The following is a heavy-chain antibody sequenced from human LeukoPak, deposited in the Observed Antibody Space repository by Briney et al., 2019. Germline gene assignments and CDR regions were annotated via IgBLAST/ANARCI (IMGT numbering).Heavy chain of an antibody. Sequence: PGGSLRLSCAASGFTFSSYAMHWVRQAPGKGLEWVAVISYDGSNKYYADSVKGRFTISRDNSKNTLYLQMNSLRAEDTAVYYCARDPGLVRGVIFPEDPYYFDYWGQGTLVTVSS. CDR3: ARDPGLVRGVIFPEDPYYFDY. V-gene: IGHV3-30*04. CDR1: GFTFSSYA. J-gene: IGHJ4*02. CDR2: ISYDGSNK. D-gene: IGHD3-10*01.